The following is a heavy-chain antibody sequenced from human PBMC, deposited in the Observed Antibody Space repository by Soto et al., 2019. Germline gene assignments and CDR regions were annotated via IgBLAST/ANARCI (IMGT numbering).Heavy chain of an antibody. CDR1: GGPFTSFD. CDR2: IIPIFDTT. V-gene: IGHV1-69*06. D-gene: IGHD1-26*01. CDR3: AVGLSGSYYQNGMDV. Sequence: VELVQSRSEVKKPGSSVKVSCKTSGGPFTSFDVNWVRQAPGQGLEWMGDIIPIFDTTNYAQKFQGRVTITADMATTTAYMELGSLRSDDTAVYFCAVGLSGSYYQNGMDVWGLGTTVIVS. J-gene: IGHJ6*02.